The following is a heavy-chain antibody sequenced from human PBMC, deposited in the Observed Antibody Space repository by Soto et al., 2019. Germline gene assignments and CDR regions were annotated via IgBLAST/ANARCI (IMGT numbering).Heavy chain of an antibody. J-gene: IGHJ5*02. CDR2: ISGSGGDT. Sequence: EVQLLESGGGLVQPGGSLRLSCAASGFTFSDYAMNWVRQAPGKGLEWVSGISGSGGDTYYADSVNGRFTISRDNSKNTLYLQLSGLRAADTAVYLCAKGGCSGVSCGWFDPWGQGTLVTVSS. V-gene: IGHV3-23*01. CDR1: GFTFSDYA. D-gene: IGHD2-15*01. CDR3: AKGGCSGVSCGWFDP.